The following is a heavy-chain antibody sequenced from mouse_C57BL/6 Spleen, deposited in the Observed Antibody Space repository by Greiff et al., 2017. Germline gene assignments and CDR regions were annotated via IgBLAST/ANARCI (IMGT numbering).Heavy chain of an antibody. Sequence: EVKLQESGPGLVKPSQSLSLTCSVTGYSITSGYYWNWIRQFPGNKLEWMGYISYDGSNNYNPSLKNRISITRDTSKNQFFLKLNSVTTEDTATYYCVTGYYFDYWGQGTTLTVSS. CDR2: ISYDGSN. V-gene: IGHV3-6*01. CDR1: GYSITSGYY. J-gene: IGHJ2*01. CDR3: VTGYYFDY. D-gene: IGHD4-1*01.